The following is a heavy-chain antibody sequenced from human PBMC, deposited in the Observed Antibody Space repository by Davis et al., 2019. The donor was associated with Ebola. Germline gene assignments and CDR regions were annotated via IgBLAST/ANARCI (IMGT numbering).Heavy chain of an antibody. V-gene: IGHV3-74*01. CDR1: GFTFSNYY. CDR3: AKDGLKSCSSTSCYYYYGMDV. J-gene: IGHJ6*02. Sequence: LSLTCAASGFTFSNYYMHWVRQAPGKGLEWVARIKTDGSTTRYADSVKGRFTISRDNSKNTLYLQMNSLRAEDTAVYYCAKDGLKSCSSTSCYYYYGMDVWGQGTTVTVSS. D-gene: IGHD2-2*01. CDR2: IKTDGSTT.